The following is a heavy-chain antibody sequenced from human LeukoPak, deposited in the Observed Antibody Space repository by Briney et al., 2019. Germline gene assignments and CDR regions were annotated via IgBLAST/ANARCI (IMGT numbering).Heavy chain of an antibody. V-gene: IGHV4-39*07. CDR1: GGSISSSSYY. D-gene: IGHD1-26*01. CDR3: ARDSGSNYGLGGFDI. CDR2: IYYSGST. J-gene: IGHJ3*02. Sequence: PSETLSLTCTVSGGSISSSSYYWGWIRQPPGKGLEWIGSIYYSGSTNYNPSLKSRVTISVDTSKKQFSLNLSSVTAADTAVYFCARDSGSNYGLGGFDIWGQGTMVTVSS.